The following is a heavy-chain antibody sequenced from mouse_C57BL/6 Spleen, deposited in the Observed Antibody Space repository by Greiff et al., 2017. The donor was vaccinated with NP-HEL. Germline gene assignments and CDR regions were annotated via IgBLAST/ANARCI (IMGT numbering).Heavy chain of an antibody. Sequence: VQLQQSGPELVKPGASVKISCKASGYAFSSSWMNWVKQRPGKGLEWIGRIYPGDGDTNYNGKFKGKATLTADKSSSTAYMQLSSLTSEDSAVYFCARGAQATFMDYWGQGTSVTVSS. V-gene: IGHV1-82*01. D-gene: IGHD3-2*02. CDR1: GYAFSSSW. J-gene: IGHJ4*01. CDR2: IYPGDGDT. CDR3: ARGAQATFMDY.